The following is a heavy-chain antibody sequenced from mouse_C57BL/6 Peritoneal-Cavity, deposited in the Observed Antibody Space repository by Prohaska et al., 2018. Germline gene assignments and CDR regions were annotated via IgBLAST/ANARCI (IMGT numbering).Heavy chain of an antibody. J-gene: IGHJ3*01. CDR1: GYTFTSYW. CDR2: IDPSDSYT. Sequence: QVQLQQPGAELVRPGTSVKLSCKASGYTFTSYWMHWVKQRPGQGLEWIGVIDPSDSYTNYNQKFKGKATLTVDTSSSTAYMQLSSLTSEDDAVYYCATLVFAYWGQGTLVTVSA. CDR3: ATLVFAY. D-gene: IGHD2-10*02. V-gene: IGHV1-59*01.